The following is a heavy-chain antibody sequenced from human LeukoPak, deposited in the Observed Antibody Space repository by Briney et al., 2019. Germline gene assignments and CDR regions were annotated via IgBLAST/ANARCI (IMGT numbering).Heavy chain of an antibody. CDR2: ISAYNGNT. J-gene: IGHJ4*02. CDR1: GYTFTSYG. D-gene: IGHD1-26*01. CDR3: ATDSRGLLRLADY. V-gene: IGHV1-18*01. Sequence: ALVKVSCKASGYTFTSYGISWVRQAPGQGLEWMGWISAYNGNTNYAQKLQGRVTMTTDTSTSTAYMELRSLRSEDTAVYYCATDSRGLLRLADYWGQGTLVTVSS.